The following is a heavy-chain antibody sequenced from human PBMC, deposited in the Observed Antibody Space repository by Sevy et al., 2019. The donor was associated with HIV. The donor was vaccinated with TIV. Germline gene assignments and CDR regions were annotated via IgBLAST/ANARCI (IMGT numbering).Heavy chain of an antibody. J-gene: IGHJ4*02. Sequence: GGSLRLSCAASGFTFSDYAIHWVRQAPGKGLEWVAFISYDGSNKYYADSVKGRFTISRDNSKNTLHLQMNSLRVEDTAVYYCARGNYYERSGYWEIEDCGQGTLVTVSS. CDR2: ISYDGSNK. V-gene: IGHV3-30-3*01. D-gene: IGHD3-22*01. CDR3: ARGNYYERSGYWEIED. CDR1: GFTFSDYA.